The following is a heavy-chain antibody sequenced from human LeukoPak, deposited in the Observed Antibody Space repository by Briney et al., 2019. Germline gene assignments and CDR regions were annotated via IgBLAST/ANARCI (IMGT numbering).Heavy chain of an antibody. CDR3: AGDYGGGGWFDP. D-gene: IGHD4-17*01. V-gene: IGHV4-59*11. CDR1: GASISSHY. Sequence: SETLSLTCTVSGASISSHYWSWIRQPPGKGLEWIGYIYYSGSTNYNPSLKSRVTISVDTSKNQFSLKLSSVTAADTAVYYCAGDYGGGGWFDPWGQGTLVTVSS. CDR2: IYYSGST. J-gene: IGHJ5*02.